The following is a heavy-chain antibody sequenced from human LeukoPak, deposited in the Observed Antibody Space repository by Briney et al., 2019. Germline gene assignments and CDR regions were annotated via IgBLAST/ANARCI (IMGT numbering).Heavy chain of an antibody. V-gene: IGHV4-31*03. CDR3: ARAWEYNIGPSVTTPKRPRAGAFDI. D-gene: IGHD4-17*01. CDR2: IYYSGST. Sequence: SETLSLTCTVSGGSISSGGYYWSWIRQHPGKGLEWIGYIYYSGSTYYNPSLKSRVTISVDTSKNQFSLKLSSVTAADTAVYYCARAWEYNIGPSVTTPKRPRAGAFDIWGQGTMVTVSS. CDR1: GGSISSGGYY. J-gene: IGHJ3*02.